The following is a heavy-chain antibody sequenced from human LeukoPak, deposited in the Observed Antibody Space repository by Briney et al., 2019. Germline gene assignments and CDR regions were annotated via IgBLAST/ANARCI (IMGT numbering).Heavy chain of an antibody. D-gene: IGHD2-8*01. CDR1: GSTFDDYG. Sequence: GGSLRLSCAASGSTFDDYGMSWVRQAPGKGLEWVSGINWNGGSTGYADSVKGRFTISRDNAKNSLYLQMNSLRAEDTALYYCARVKGYCTNGVCWAAFDIWGQGTMVTVSS. CDR2: INWNGGST. V-gene: IGHV3-20*04. J-gene: IGHJ3*02. CDR3: ARVKGYCTNGVCWAAFDI.